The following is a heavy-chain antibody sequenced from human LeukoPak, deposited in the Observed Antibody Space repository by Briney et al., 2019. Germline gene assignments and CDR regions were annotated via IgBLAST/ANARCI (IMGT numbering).Heavy chain of an antibody. V-gene: IGHV3-30*14. D-gene: IGHD5-12*01. CDR2: IRYDGSIK. J-gene: IGHJ3*02. Sequence: PGGSLRLSCAASGFTFSSYAMHWVRQAPGKGLEWVAFIRYDGSIKHYADSVKGRFTISRDNSKNTLYLQMNSLRAEDTAVYYCARSGKSGMWLKNDGAFDIWGQGTMVTVSS. CDR3: ARSGKSGMWLKNDGAFDI. CDR1: GFTFSSYA.